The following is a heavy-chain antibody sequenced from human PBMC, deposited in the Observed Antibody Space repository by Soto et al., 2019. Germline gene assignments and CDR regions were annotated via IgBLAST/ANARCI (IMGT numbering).Heavy chain of an antibody. V-gene: IGHV1-69*01. Sequence: QVQLVQSGAEVKKPGSSVRVSCKASGAAFNTITINWVRQAPGQGLEWMGGFVPVFGSATYAQKFQGRVAITADASTSTFYMELSRLNSEDTALYYCVREDDTTGSYSWFDLWGQGTRVTVSS. J-gene: IGHJ5*02. CDR2: FVPVFGSA. CDR3: VREDDTTGSYSWFDL. CDR1: GAAFNTIT. D-gene: IGHD3-9*01.